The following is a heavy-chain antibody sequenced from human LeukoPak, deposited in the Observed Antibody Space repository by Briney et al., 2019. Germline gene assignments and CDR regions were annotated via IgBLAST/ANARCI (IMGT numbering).Heavy chain of an antibody. CDR3: AREMGIAVAGTRWFDP. D-gene: IGHD6-19*01. V-gene: IGHV4-4*07. J-gene: IGHJ5*02. CDR2: IYTSGST. CDR1: GGSISSYY. Sequence: PSETLSLTCTVSGGSISSYYWSWIRQPAGKGLEWIGRIYTSGSTNYNHSLKSRVTMSLDTSKNQFSLKLSSVTAADTAVYYCAREMGIAVAGTRWFDPWGQGTLVTVSS.